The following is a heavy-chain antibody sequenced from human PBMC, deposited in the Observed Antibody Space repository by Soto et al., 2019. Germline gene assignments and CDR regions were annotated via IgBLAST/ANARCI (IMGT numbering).Heavy chain of an antibody. J-gene: IGHJ4*02. V-gene: IGHV4-59*01. D-gene: IGHD2-2*01. CDR3: VRDAPGATYFDY. CDR2: IYYIGST. CDR1: HGSISGYF. Sequence: SETLSLTCTVSHGSISGYFWSWIRQPPGKGLEYIGYIYYIGSTYYNPSLKSRVTFSLDTSKSQFSLKLTSVTAADTAVYYCVRDAPGATYFDYWGQGTLVT.